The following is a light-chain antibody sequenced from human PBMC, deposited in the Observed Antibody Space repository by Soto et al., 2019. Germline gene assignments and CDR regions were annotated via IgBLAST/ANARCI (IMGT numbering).Light chain of an antibody. Sequence: IVMKQSPATLSVSPGERATLSCRASQSVSSNLAWYQQKPGQAPRLLIYGASTRATGIPARFSGSGSGTEFTLTISSLQSEDFAVYYCQQYNNWWTFGQRTKVDIK. J-gene: IGKJ1*01. CDR2: GAS. CDR3: QQYNNWWT. V-gene: IGKV3-15*01. CDR1: QSVSSN.